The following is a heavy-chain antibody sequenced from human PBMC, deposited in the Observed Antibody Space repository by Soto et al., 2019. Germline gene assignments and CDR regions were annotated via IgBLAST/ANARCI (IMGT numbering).Heavy chain of an antibody. J-gene: IGHJ4*02. V-gene: IGHV4-31*03. D-gene: IGHD2-15*01. CDR3: GRDKYGGMLVF. Sequence: SETLSLTCTVSGGSIINGGHYWTWIRQHPGKGLEWIGRIFSSGNTHYNPALKSRLTFSLDTAKNQFSLKLTSVTAADTAIYYSGRDKYGGMLVFGGPGTLVAVSS. CDR2: IFSSGNT. CDR1: GGSIINGGHY.